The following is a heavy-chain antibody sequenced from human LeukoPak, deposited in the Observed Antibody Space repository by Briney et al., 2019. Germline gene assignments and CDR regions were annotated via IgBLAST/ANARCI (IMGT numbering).Heavy chain of an antibody. V-gene: IGHV3-21*01. D-gene: IGHD3-10*01. J-gene: IGHJ4*02. Sequence: PGGSLRLSCAASGFTFSSYSMNWVRQAPGKGLEWVSSISSSSSYIYYADSVKGRFTISRDNSKNTLYLQMNSLRAEDTAVYYCAKGYGFGTDHWGQGTLVTVSS. CDR1: GFTFSSYS. CDR3: AKGYGFGTDH. CDR2: ISSSSSYI.